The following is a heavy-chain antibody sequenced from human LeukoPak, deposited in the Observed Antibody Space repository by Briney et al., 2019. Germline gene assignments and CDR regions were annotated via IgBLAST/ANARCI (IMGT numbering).Heavy chain of an antibody. D-gene: IGHD2-2*01. CDR2: IKQDGSEK. V-gene: IGHV3-7*01. CDR3: ARDGCSSTSCYTRGDV. Sequence: GGSLRLSCAASGLPFSFYWMSWVRQAPGKGLEWVANIKQDGSEKYYVGSVKGRFTISRDNAKNSLYLQMNSLRAEDTAVYYCARDGCSSTSCYTRGDVWGKGTTVTVSS. J-gene: IGHJ6*04. CDR1: GLPFSFYW.